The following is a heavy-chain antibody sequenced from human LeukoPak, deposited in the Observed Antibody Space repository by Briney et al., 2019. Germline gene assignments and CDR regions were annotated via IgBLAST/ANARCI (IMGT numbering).Heavy chain of an antibody. CDR1: GYTFINYD. CDR2: ISAYSGNT. V-gene: IGHV1-18*01. J-gene: IGHJ3*02. Sequence: ASVNVSCKASGYTFINYDITWVRQAPGQGLEWMGWISAYSGNTNYAQKLQGRVTMTTDTSTSTAYMELRSLRSDDTAVYYCARDRGWYRPFDIWGQGTMVTVSS. CDR3: ARDRGWYRPFDI. D-gene: IGHD6-19*01.